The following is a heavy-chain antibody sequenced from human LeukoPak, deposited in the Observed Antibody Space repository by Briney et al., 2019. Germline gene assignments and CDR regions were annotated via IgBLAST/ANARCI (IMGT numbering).Heavy chain of an antibody. CDR2: IYTDGST. CDR1: GFTVSSNY. CDR3: AKDIHYDSYYGSRSPVDY. D-gene: IGHD3-10*01. Sequence: GGSLRLSCAASGFTVSSNYMTWVRQAPGKGLEWVSFIYTDGSTYYADSVKGRFTISRDVSKNTLYLQMNSLRAEDTAVYYCAKDIHYDSYYGSRSPVDYWGQGTLVTVSS. J-gene: IGHJ4*02. V-gene: IGHV3-53*01.